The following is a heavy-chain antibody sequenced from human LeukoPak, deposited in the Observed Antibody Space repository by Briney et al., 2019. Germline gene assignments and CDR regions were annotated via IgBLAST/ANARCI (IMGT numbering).Heavy chain of an antibody. J-gene: IGHJ4*02. CDR3: ARGGVVVAASSDY. CDR1: GYTFTGYY. V-gene: IGHV1-2*02. D-gene: IGHD2-15*01. CDR2: INPNSGGT. Sequence: EASVKVSCKASGYTFTGYYMHWVRQAPGQGLEWMRWINPNSGGTNYAQKFQGRVTMTRDTSISTAYMELSRLRSDDTAVYYCARGGVVVAASSDYWGQGTLVTVSS.